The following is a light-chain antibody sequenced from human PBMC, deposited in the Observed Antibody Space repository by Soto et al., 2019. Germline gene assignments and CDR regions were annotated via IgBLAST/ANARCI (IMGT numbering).Light chain of an antibody. V-gene: IGLV2-8*01. CDR2: EVN. CDR3: CSYAGSYTFV. Sequence: QSALTQPPTASGSPGQSLIVSCTGTSSDIGAYDFVSWYQQHPGKVPKLLIYEVNKRPSGVPDRFSGSKSGNTASLTVSGLQAEDEADYYCCSYAGSYTFVFGIGTKVTVL. CDR1: SSDIGAYDF. J-gene: IGLJ1*01.